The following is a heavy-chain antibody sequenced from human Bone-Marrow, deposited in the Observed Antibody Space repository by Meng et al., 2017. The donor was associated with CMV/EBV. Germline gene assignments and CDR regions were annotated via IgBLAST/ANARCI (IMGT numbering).Heavy chain of an antibody. J-gene: IGHJ5*02. CDR1: GGSISSSSYY. V-gene: IGHV4-39*07. CDR3: ARDPGGIVVVIASPVNWFDP. Sequence: GSLRLSCTVSGGSISSSSYYWGWIRQPPGKGLEWIGSIYYSGSTYYNPSLKSRVTISVDTSKNQFSLKLSSVTAADTAVYYCARDPGGIVVVIASPVNWFDPWGQGTLVTVSS. D-gene: IGHD2-21*01. CDR2: IYYSGST.